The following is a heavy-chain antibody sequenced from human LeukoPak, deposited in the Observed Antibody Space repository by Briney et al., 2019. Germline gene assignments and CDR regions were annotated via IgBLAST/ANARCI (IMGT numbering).Heavy chain of an antibody. CDR3: ARGYSSGPDY. J-gene: IGHJ4*02. V-gene: IGHV3-21*01. Sequence: PGGPLRLSCAASGFPFSSYSVNWVRQAPGKGLEWVSSISSSGSNIHYADSVKGRFTISRDNAENSLYLQMTSLRAEDTAMYYCARGYSSGPDYWGQGTLVTVSS. CDR2: ISSSGSNI. CDR1: GFPFSSYS. D-gene: IGHD6-19*01.